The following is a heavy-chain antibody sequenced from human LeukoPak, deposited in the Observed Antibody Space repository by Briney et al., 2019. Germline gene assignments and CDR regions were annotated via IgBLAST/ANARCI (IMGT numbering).Heavy chain of an antibody. CDR3: AKELSGELELGFDY. J-gene: IGHJ4*02. CDR2: ISWNSGSI. Sequence: GRSLRLSCAASGFTFDEYAMHWVRQAPGKGLEWVSGISWNSGSIGYADSVKGRFTISRDNAKNSLYLQMNSLRAEDTALYYCAKELSGELELGFDYWGQGTLVTVSS. D-gene: IGHD1-7*01. CDR1: GFTFDEYA. V-gene: IGHV3-9*01.